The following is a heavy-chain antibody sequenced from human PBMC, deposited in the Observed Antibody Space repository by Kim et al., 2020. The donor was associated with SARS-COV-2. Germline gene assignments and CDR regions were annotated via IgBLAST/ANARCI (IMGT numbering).Heavy chain of an antibody. V-gene: IGHV3-21*01. CDR3: AREGYGSGSYQPLDFDY. Sequence: GKGRSTNSRDNAKNSLYLQMNSLGAEDTAVYYCAREGYGSGSYQPLDFDYWGQGTLVTVSS. J-gene: IGHJ4*02. D-gene: IGHD3-10*01.